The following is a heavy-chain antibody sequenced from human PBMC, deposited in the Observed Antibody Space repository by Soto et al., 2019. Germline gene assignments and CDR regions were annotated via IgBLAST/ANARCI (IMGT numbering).Heavy chain of an antibody. V-gene: IGHV4-59*08. CDR1: GGSISSYY. Sequence: SETLSVTCTVSGGSISSYYWSWSRQPPGKGLEWIGYIYYSGSTNYNPSLKSRVTISVDTSKNQFSLKLSSVTAADTAVYYCARHSRGPYDSSGYSHFDYWGQGTLVTVSS. J-gene: IGHJ4*02. CDR2: IYYSGST. CDR3: ARHSRGPYDSSGYSHFDY. D-gene: IGHD3-22*01.